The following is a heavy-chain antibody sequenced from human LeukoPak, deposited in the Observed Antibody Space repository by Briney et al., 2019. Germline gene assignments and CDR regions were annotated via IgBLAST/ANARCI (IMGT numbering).Heavy chain of an antibody. Sequence: SETLSLTCTVSGGSISSYYWSWIRQPPGKGLEWIGYIYYSGSTNYNPSLKSRVTISVDTSKNQFSLKLSPVTAADTAVYYCATTYYDILTGPFGGAFDIWGQGTMVTVSS. V-gene: IGHV4-59*08. D-gene: IGHD3-9*01. CDR2: IYYSGST. CDR1: GGSISSYY. J-gene: IGHJ3*02. CDR3: ATTYYDILTGPFGGAFDI.